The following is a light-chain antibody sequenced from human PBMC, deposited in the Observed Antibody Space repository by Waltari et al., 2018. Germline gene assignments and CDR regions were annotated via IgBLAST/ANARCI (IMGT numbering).Light chain of an antibody. CDR2: EVS. J-gene: IGKJ4*01. CDR1: QSLLHSDGKTY. V-gene: IGKV2D-29*01. CDR3: MQSIQLPLT. Sequence: DIVMTQPPLSLSVTPGRPSSTPSKSSQSLLHSDGKTYLYWYLQMPGQPPHFLIYEVSNRFSGVPDRFSGSGSGTDFTLKISRVEAEDVGVYYCMQSIQLPLTFGGGTKVEIK.